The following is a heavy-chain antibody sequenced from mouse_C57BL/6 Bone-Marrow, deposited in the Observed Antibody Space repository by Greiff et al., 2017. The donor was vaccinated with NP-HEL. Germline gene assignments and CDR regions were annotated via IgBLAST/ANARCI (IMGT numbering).Heavy chain of an antibody. CDR1: GYTFTSYW. D-gene: IGHD2-2*01. CDR3: ARVFGSYAMDY. CDR2: IYPSDSET. V-gene: IGHV1-61*01. J-gene: IGHJ4*01. Sequence: QVQLQQPGAELVRPGSSVKLSCKASGYTFTSYWMDWVKQRPGQGLEWIGNIYPSDSETHYNQKFKDKATLTVDKSSSTAYMQLSSLTSEDSAVYYCARVFGSYAMDYWGQGTSVTVSS.